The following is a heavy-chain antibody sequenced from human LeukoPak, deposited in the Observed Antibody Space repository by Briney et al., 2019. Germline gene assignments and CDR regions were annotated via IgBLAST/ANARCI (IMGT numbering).Heavy chain of an antibody. V-gene: IGHV3-30*18. Sequence: PGGSLNLSCVGSGFSFSDSGMHWVRQAPGKGLEWVAVISYDGSNKYYADSVKGRFTISRDNSKNTLYLQMNSLRAEDTAVYYCAKDPGSYGLNGNFDYWGQGTLVTVSS. CDR1: GFSFSDSG. CDR2: ISYDGSNK. J-gene: IGHJ4*02. D-gene: IGHD4-17*01. CDR3: AKDPGSYGLNGNFDY.